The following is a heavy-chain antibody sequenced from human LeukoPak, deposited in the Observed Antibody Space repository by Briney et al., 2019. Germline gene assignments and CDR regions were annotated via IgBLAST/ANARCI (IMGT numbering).Heavy chain of an antibody. CDR2: INTDGIGT. V-gene: IGHV3-74*01. CDR1: GFTFSSYW. J-gene: IGHJ2*01. CDR3: ARAPTGVWYFDL. Sequence: HPGVSLRLSCAASGFTFSSYWMHWVRHAPGKGLVWVSRINTDGIGTTYADSVKGRFTISRDNAKNTLYLQMNSLRAEDTAVFYCARAPTGVWYFDLWGRGTLVTVFS. D-gene: IGHD7-27*01.